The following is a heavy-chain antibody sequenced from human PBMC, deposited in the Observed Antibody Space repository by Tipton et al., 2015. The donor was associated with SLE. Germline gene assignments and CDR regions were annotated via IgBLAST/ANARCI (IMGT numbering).Heavy chain of an antibody. D-gene: IGHD3-10*01. V-gene: IGHV4-39*01. Sequence: TLSLTCTVSGGPISSSSYYWGWIRQPPGKGLEWIGGIYYSGSTYYNPSPKSRVTISVDTSKNQFSLKLSSVTAADTAVYYCASPGDEIYAFDIWGQGTMVTVSS. CDR2: IYYSGST. CDR1: GGPISSSSYY. CDR3: ASPGDEIYAFDI. J-gene: IGHJ3*02.